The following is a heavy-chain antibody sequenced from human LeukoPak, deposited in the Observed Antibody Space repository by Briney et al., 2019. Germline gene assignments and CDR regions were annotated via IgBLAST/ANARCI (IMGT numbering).Heavy chain of an antibody. CDR2: ISNSGST. CDR3: ARAGAAAGTFATYYYYGMDV. CDR1: GVYVNRGTFF. D-gene: IGHD6-13*01. V-gene: IGHV4-61*01. Sequence: SETLSLTCAVSGVYVNRGTFFWTWIRKPPGKGLEWIGYISNSGSTNYHPSLKSRVTISSDTSKTQFTLKLSSVTAADTAVYYCARAGAAAGTFATYYYYGMDVWGQGTTVTVSS. J-gene: IGHJ6*02.